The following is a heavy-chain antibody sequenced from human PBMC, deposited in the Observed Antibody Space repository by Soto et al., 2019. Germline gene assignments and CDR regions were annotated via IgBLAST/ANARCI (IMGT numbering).Heavy chain of an antibody. J-gene: IGHJ4*02. CDR2: IYYSGIS. CDR3: ATDPHY. Sequence: QVQLQESGPGLVKPSETLSLTCTVYGGSINSYYWSWIRQPPGKGLEWIGYIYYSGISNYNPSLKSRVTMSIDTSKNQFSLKLSSVTAADTAVYYCATDPHYWGQGTLVTVSS. CDR1: GGSINSYY. V-gene: IGHV4-59*01.